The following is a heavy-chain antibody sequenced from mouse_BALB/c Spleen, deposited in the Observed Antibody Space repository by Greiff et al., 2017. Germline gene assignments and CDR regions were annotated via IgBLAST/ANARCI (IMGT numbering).Heavy chain of an antibody. J-gene: IGHJ3*01. CDR2: INSNGGST. CDR3: ARDLAWFAY. Sequence: EVQLVESGGGLVQPGGSLKLSCAASGFTFSSYGMSWVRQTPDKRLELVATINSNGGSTYYPDSVKGRFTISRDNAKNTLYLQMSSLKSEDTAMYYCARDLAWFAYWGQGTLVTVSA. CDR1: GFTFSSYG. V-gene: IGHV5-6-3*01.